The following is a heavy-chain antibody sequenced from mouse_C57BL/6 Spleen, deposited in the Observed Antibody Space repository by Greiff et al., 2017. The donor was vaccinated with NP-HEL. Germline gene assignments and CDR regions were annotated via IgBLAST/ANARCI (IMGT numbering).Heavy chain of an antibody. CDR2: IDPEDGDT. CDR1: GFNIKDYY. V-gene: IGHV14-1*01. J-gene: IGHJ4*01. Sequence: EVQRVESGAELVRPGASVKLSCTASGFNIKDYYMHWVKQRPEQGLEWIGRIDPEDGDTEYAPKFQGKATMTADTSSNTAYLQLSSLTSEDTDVYYCTTWGTTHRGAMDYWGQGTSVTVSS. CDR3: TTWGTTHRGAMDY. D-gene: IGHD1-1*01.